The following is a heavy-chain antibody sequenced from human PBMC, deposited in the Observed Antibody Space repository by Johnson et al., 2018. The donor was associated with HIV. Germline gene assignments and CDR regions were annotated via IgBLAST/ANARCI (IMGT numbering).Heavy chain of an antibody. CDR3: ARVQSLQWELLDGDAFDI. V-gene: IGHV3-53*01. Sequence: MQLVEYGGGLTQPGGSLRLSCAASGFTVRSNYMSWVRQAPGKGLEWVSVIYSGGSTYYADSVKGRFTISRDNSKNTLYLQMNSLRAEDTAVYYCARVQSLQWELLDGDAFDIWGQGTMVTVSS. D-gene: IGHD1-26*01. J-gene: IGHJ3*02. CDR1: GFTVRSNY. CDR2: IYSGGST.